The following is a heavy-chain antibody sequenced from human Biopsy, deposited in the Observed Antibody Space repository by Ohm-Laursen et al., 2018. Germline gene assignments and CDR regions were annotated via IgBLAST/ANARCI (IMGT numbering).Heavy chain of an antibody. CDR3: ARIAAAGWDDY. CDR1: GYKFTSYG. D-gene: IGHD6-25*01. J-gene: IGHJ4*02. Sequence: ASVKVSCKASGYKFTSYGMSWVRQAPGQGFEWMGRISGYNGNTNYAQKFQGRITMTIDAATSTGYMDLRNLKSDDTAVYYCARIAAAGWDDYWGQGTLVTVSS. CDR2: ISGYNGNT. V-gene: IGHV1-18*01.